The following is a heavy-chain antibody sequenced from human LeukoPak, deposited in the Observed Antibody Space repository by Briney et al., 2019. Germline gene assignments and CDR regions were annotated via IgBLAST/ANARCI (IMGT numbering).Heavy chain of an antibody. J-gene: IGHJ4*02. Sequence: GGSLRLSCAATGFNVSSNQMNWVRQAPGKGLEWVASINQDGSEKTYVDSVKGRFTISRDNAKNSLFLQMNSLRAEDTAVYFCARDATPPGLIFDSWGQGTLVTVSS. V-gene: IGHV3-7*05. D-gene: IGHD1-14*01. CDR3: ARDATPPGLIFDS. CDR2: INQDGSEK. CDR1: GFNVSSNQ.